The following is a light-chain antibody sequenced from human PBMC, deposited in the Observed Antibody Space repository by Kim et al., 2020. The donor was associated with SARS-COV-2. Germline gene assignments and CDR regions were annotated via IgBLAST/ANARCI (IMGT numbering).Light chain of an antibody. V-gene: IGLV3-21*04. CDR2: YDS. CDR1: NIGRKS. CDR3: QVWDSSSDRNWV. Sequence: PGKTARITCGGNNIGRKSVHWYQQKPGQAPVLVIYYDSDRPSGIPERFSGSNSGNTATLTISRVEAGDEADYYCQVWDSSSDRNWVFGGGTQLTVL. J-gene: IGLJ3*02.